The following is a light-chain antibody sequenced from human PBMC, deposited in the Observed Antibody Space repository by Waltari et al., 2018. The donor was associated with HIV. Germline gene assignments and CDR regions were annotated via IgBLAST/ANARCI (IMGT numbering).Light chain of an antibody. J-gene: IGKJ1*01. CDR3: QRYGRSRT. CDR1: QSVSSY. CDR2: DAS. V-gene: IGKV3-11*01. Sequence: EIVLTQSPATLSLSPGERATLSCRASQSVSSYLAWYQQKPGQAPRLLIYDASNRATGIPARFSGSGSGTDFSLTISRLEPEDFAVYYCQRYGRSRTFGQGTKVEIK.